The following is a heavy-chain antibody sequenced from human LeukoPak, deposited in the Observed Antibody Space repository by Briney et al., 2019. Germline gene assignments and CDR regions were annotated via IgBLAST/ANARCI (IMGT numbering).Heavy chain of an antibody. Sequence: GESLKISCKGSGDSFNTYWIGWVRQMPGKGLELMGIIYPGDSDTKYSPSFQGQVTMSVDKSINTAYLQWDSLKASDTAMYYCARLSTRLLDHWGQGTRVTVSS. V-gene: IGHV5-51*01. J-gene: IGHJ4*02. CDR3: ARLSTRLLDH. D-gene: IGHD3-3*01. CDR1: GDSFNTYW. CDR2: IYPGDSDT.